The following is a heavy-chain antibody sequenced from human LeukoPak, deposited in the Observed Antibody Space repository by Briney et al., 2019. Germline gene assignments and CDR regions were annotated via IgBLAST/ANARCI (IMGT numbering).Heavy chain of an antibody. J-gene: IGHJ4*02. V-gene: IGHV3-7*01. CDR1: GITLSSSW. Sequence: PGGSLRLSCVVSGITLSSSWLNWFRQAPGKGLEWVADIKPDGSEQYYVDSVKGRFTISRDNAQNSLYLQLNSLRADDTAVYYCARDISRSFDYWGQGTLVTVSS. CDR3: ARDISRSFDY. CDR2: IKPDGSEQ.